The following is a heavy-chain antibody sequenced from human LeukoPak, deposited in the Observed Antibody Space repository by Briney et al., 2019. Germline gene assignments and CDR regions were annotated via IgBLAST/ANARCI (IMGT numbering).Heavy chain of an antibody. CDR1: GFTVSNNY. J-gene: IGHJ4*02. V-gene: IGHV3-66*01. D-gene: IGHD6-13*01. CDR2: IYSGDNT. Sequence: GGSLRLSCAASGFTVSNNYMSWVRQAPGKGLEWVSVIYSGDNTFYADSVKGRFTISRDNSKNTLYLQVNSLRVEDTAVYYCARDQGAAAGNWGQGTLVTVSS. CDR3: ARDQGAAAGN.